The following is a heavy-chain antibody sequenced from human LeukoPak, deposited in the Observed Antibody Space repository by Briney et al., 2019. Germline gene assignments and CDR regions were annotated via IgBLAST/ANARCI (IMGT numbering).Heavy chain of an antibody. D-gene: IGHD5-18*01. CDR3: AREPGDTAMAYGDDAFDI. CDR1: GGTFSSYA. J-gene: IGHJ3*02. CDR2: IIPIFGTA. Sequence: ASVKVSCKASGGTFSSYAISWVRQAPGQGLEWMGGIIPIFGTANYAQKFQGRVTITADKSTSTAYMELSSLRSEDTAVYYCAREPGDTAMAYGDDAFDIWGQGTMVTVSS. V-gene: IGHV1-69*06.